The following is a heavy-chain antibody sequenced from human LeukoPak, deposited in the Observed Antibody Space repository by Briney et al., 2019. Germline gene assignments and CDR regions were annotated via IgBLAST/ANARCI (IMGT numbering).Heavy chain of an antibody. J-gene: IGHJ4*02. V-gene: IGHV1-69*13. D-gene: IGHD3-9*01. CDR2: IIPIFGTA. CDR3: ARDYRPDWLSRYYFDY. Sequence: SVKVSCKASGGTFSSYAISWVRQAPGQGLEWMGGIIPIFGTADYAQKFQGRVTIIADESTSTAYMELSSLRSEDTAVYYCARDYRPDWLSRYYFDYWGQGTLVTVSS. CDR1: GGTFSSYA.